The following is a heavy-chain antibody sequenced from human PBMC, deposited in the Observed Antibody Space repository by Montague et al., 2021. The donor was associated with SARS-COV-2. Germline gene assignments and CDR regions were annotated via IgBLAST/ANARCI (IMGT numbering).Heavy chain of an antibody. V-gene: IGHV4-61*02. CDR3: ARDSVAGP. CDR1: GGSISSGSYY. J-gene: IGHJ5*02. CDR2: IYTSGST. D-gene: IGHD3-10*01. Sequence: TLSLTCTVSGGSISSGSYYWSWIRQPAGKGLEWIGRIYTSGSTNYNPSLKSRVTISVDASKNQFSLKLSSVTAADTAVYYWARDSVAGPWGQGTLVTVSS.